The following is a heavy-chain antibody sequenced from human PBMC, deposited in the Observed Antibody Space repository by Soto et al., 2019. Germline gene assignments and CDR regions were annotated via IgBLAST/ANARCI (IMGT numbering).Heavy chain of an antibody. CDR2: ISSRSDI. CDR3: AREYTAWPLAYGLDV. Sequence: PGGSLRLSCVGSGFTFSTYSINWVRQAPGKGLEWVSSISSRSDIYYADSVKGRFTISRDNAKNSVSLQMNSLRAEDTAVYYCAREYTAWPLAYGLDVWGQGTTVTVAS. J-gene: IGHJ6*02. CDR1: GFTFSTYS. D-gene: IGHD2-2*02. V-gene: IGHV3-21*01.